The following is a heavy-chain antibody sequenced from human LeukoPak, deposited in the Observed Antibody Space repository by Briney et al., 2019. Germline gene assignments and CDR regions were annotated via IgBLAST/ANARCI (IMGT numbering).Heavy chain of an antibody. CDR2: IYYSGST. CDR3: ATRPTPPYYYYYMDV. V-gene: IGHV4-39*01. D-gene: IGHD4-23*01. CDR1: GGSISSSSYY. Sequence: SETLSLTCTVSGGSISSSSYYWGWIRQPPGKGLEWIGSIYYSGSTYYNPSLKSRVTISVDTSKNQFSLKLSSVTSADTAVYFCATRPTPPYYYYYMDVWGKGTTVTVSS. J-gene: IGHJ6*03.